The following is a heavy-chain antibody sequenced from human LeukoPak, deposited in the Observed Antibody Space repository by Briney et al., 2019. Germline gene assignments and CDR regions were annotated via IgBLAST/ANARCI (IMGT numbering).Heavy chain of an antibody. D-gene: IGHD3-22*01. CDR1: GFSLSTSGVG. CDR3: AHRPRGLYYYDSSGYSYFDY. Sequence: SGPTLVNPTQTLTLTCTFSGFSLSTSGVGVGWIRQPPGEALEWLALIYWNDDKRYSPSLKSRLTITKDTSKNQVVLTMTNMDPVDTATYYCAHRPRGLYYYDSSGYSYFDYWGQGTLVTVSS. J-gene: IGHJ4*02. CDR2: IYWNDDK. V-gene: IGHV2-5*01.